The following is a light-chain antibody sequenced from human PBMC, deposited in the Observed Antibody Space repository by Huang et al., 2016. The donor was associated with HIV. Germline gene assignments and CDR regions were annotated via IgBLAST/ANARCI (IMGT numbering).Light chain of an antibody. CDR3: QQRSNWPPLLT. CDR1: QSVGTY. V-gene: IGKV3-11*01. J-gene: IGKJ3*01. Sequence: ELVLTQSPATLSLSPGERATLSCRASQSVGTYLAWYQQKPGQSPRLLIYDASNRATGIPARCSGSGSGTDFTLTISSLEPEDFAVYYCQQRSNWPPLLTFGPGTKVDIK. CDR2: DAS.